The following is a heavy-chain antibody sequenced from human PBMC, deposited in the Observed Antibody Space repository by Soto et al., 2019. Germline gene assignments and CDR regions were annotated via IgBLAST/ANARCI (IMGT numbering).Heavy chain of an antibody. J-gene: IGHJ6*03. Sequence: SETLSLTCAVYGGSFSGYYWSWIRQPPGKGLEWIGEINHSGSTNYNPSLKSRVTISVDTSKNQFSLKLSSVTAADRAVYDCARLMWPASCDFWSGYYTRYSMEVWGKGTTVSVSS. CDR1: GGSFSGYY. CDR3: ARLMWPASCDFWSGYYTRYSMEV. V-gene: IGHV4-34*01. D-gene: IGHD3-3*01. CDR2: INHSGST.